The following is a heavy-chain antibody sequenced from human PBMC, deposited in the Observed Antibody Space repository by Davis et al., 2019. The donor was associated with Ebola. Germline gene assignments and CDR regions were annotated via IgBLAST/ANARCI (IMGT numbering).Heavy chain of an antibody. D-gene: IGHD3-3*02. CDR3: ARALAEGDFYYYYYGMDV. CDR1: GFTFSSYE. J-gene: IGHJ6*02. V-gene: IGHV3-48*03. Sequence: PGGSLRLSCAASGFTFSSYEMNWVRQAPGKGLEWVSYISSSGSTIYYADSVKGRFTISRDNAKNSLYLQMNSLRAEDTAVYYCARALAEGDFYYYYYGMDVWGQGTTVTVSS. CDR2: ISSSGSTI.